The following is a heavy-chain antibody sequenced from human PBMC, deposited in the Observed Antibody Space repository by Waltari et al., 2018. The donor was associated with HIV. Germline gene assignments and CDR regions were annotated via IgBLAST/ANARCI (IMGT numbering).Heavy chain of an antibody. CDR1: GYSFTRYA. CDR2: INAGNGNT. Sequence: QVQLVQSGAEVKKPGASVKVSCKASGYSFTRYAMHWVRQAPGQGLEWMGGINAGNGNTKYSQKFQGRVTITRDTSASTAYMELSSLRSEDTAVYYCARDLLDSGGRWGQGTLVTGSS. CDR3: ARDLLDSGGR. D-gene: IGHD3-10*01. J-gene: IGHJ4*02. V-gene: IGHV1-3*01.